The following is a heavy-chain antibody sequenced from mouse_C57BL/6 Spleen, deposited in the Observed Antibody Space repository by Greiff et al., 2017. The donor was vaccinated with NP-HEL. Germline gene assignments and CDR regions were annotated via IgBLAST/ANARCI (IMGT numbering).Heavy chain of an antibody. CDR2: IDPETGGT. CDR1: GYTFTDYE. Sequence: QVQLQQSGAELVRPGASVTLSCKASGYTFTDYEMHWVKQTPVHGLEWIGAIDPETGGTAYNQKFKGKAILTADKSSSTAYMELRSLTSEDSAVYYCTRPQFPYYGSSFWYFDYWGQGTTLTVSS. D-gene: IGHD1-1*01. J-gene: IGHJ2*01. CDR3: TRPQFPYYGSSFWYFDY. V-gene: IGHV1-15*01.